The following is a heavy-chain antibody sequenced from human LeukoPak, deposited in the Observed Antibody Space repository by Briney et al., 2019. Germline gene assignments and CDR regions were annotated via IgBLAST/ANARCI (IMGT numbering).Heavy chain of an antibody. CDR1: GFTFDDYA. CDR3: ARGHTAVTRHFDF. D-gene: IGHD4-17*01. J-gene: IGHJ4*02. V-gene: IGHV3-9*01. Sequence: GGSLRLSCAASGFTFDDYAMHWVRQAPGKGLEWVSGISWNSGSIGYADSVKGRFTISRDNAKNSLYLQMNSLRAEDTAVYYCARGHTAVTRHFDFWGQGTLVTVSS. CDR2: ISWNSGSI.